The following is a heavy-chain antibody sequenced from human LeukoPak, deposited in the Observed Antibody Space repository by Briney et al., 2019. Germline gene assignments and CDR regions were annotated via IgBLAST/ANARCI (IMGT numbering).Heavy chain of an antibody. Sequence: SETLSLTCTVSGGSISSSSYYWGWIRQPPGKGLEWIGSIYYSGSTYYSPSLKSRVTISLDTSKNQFSLKLSSVTAADTAVYYCARRYCTNGVCYRSAFDIWGQGTMVTVSS. V-gene: IGHV4-39*01. J-gene: IGHJ3*02. CDR1: GGSISSSSYY. CDR3: ARRYCTNGVCYRSAFDI. CDR2: IYYSGST. D-gene: IGHD2-8*01.